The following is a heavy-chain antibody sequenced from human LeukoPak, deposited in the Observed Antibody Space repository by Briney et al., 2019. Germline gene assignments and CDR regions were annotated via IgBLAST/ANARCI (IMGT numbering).Heavy chain of an antibody. D-gene: IGHD3-22*01. CDR3: AKYGDSSGYYSYYFDY. Sequence: GGSLRLSCAASGFTFDDYAMSWVRQAPGKGLEWVSAISGSGGSTYYADSVKGRFTISRDNSKNTLYLQMNSLRAEDTAVYYCAKYGDSSGYYSYYFDYWGQGTLVTVSS. J-gene: IGHJ4*02. CDR1: GFTFDDYA. CDR2: ISGSGGST. V-gene: IGHV3-23*01.